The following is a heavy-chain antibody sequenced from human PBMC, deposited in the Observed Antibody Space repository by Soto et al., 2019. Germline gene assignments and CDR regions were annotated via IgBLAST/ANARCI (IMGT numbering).Heavy chain of an antibody. J-gene: IGHJ4*02. D-gene: IGHD6-6*01. CDR1: GFTFNSYA. CDR2: VSGLGATT. V-gene: IGHV3-23*01. Sequence: GGSLRLSCAAPGFTFNSYAMSWVRQAPGKGLEWVSSVSGLGATTHHADSVQGRFTISRDNSRNTLYLQMNSLRAEDTAVYYCAKLSQYSSSYYFNSWGQGTLVTVSS. CDR3: AKLSQYSSSYYFNS.